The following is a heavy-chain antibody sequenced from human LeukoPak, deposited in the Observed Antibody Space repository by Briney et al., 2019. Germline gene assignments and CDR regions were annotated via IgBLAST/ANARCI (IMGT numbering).Heavy chain of an antibody. CDR2: ISGSGGDT. CDR1: GFTFSSHA. CDR3: AKGHLSILFPFDS. V-gene: IGHV3-23*01. D-gene: IGHD2-21*01. J-gene: IGHJ4*02. Sequence: PGGSLRLSCAASGFTFSSHAMSWVRQAPGQGLEWVSGISGSGGDTYHAGSVKGRFTISRDNSKNALYLQMNSLRADDTAVYYCAKGHLSILFPFDSWGQGTLLPVFS.